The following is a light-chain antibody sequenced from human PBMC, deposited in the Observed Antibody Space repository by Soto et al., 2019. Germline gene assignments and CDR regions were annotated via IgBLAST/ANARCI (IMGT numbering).Light chain of an antibody. Sequence: IPMTPSPSTLPSSVGDRVTISCLASQSIDRWLAWYQQRPGKAPKILIYHASSLETGVPSRFSGSGSGTEFTLTISSLQPDDFATYYCQQYNSYSGTFGQGTKVDI. V-gene: IGKV1-5*01. CDR1: QSIDRW. CDR3: QQYNSYSGT. CDR2: HAS. J-gene: IGKJ1*01.